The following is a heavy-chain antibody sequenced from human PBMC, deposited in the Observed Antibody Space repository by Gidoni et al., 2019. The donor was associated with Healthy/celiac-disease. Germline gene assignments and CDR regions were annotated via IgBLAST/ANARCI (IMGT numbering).Heavy chain of an antibody. J-gene: IGHJ6*02. Sequence: EVQLVESGGGLVKPGGSLRLSCAASGFTFSSYSMTWVRQAPGKGLEWVSSISSSSSYIYYADSVKGRFTISRDNAKNSLYLQMNSLRAEDTAVYYCARGGYDFWSGYGAGDYYYGMDVWGQGTTVTVSS. CDR2: ISSSSSYI. CDR1: GFTFSSYS. CDR3: ARGGYDFWSGYGAGDYYYGMDV. V-gene: IGHV3-21*01. D-gene: IGHD3-3*01.